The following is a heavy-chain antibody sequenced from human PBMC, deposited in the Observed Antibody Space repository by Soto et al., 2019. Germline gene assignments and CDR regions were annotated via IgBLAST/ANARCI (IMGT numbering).Heavy chain of an antibody. J-gene: IGHJ4*02. CDR1: GFTFSSSG. CDR2: IWYDGGKK. D-gene: IGHD3-22*01. V-gene: IGHV3-33*01. Sequence: PGGSLRLSCAASGFTFSSSGMHWVRQAPGKGLEWVAIIWYDGGKKYYADSVKGRFTISRDNSKNTVYLQMNSLRAEDTAVYYCARAPFTIYDTSGYYDYWGQGTLVTVSS. CDR3: ARAPFTIYDTSGYYDY.